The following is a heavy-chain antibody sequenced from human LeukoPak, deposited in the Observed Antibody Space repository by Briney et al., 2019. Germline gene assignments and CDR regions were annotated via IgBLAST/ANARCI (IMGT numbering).Heavy chain of an antibody. V-gene: IGHV3-30*18. CDR2: ISNDGSTK. J-gene: IGHJ4*02. CDR1: GFTFSGYG. Sequence: GGSLRLSCAASGFTFSGYGMHWVRQAPGKGLEWVAVISNDGSTKKYADSVKGRFTISRDNSKNTLYVQMNSLRADDAAVYYCAKGRSSYPMDYIFDFWGQGTLVTVSS. CDR3: AKGRSSYPMDYIFDF. D-gene: IGHD3-16*02.